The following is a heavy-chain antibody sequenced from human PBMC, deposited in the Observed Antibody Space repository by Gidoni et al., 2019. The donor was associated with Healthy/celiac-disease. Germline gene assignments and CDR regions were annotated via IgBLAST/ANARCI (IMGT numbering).Heavy chain of an antibody. CDR1: GYTFPGYY. Sequence: QVQLVQSGAEVKKPGASVKVSCKASGYTFPGYYMHWVRQAPGQGLEWLGWINPKSGGTNYAQKFQDRVTMTRDTSISTAFMEVSRLRSDDTAVYYCARELYYDSSGYYSYYYYYGMDVWGQGTTVTVSS. CDR2: INPKSGGT. J-gene: IGHJ6*02. D-gene: IGHD3-22*01. V-gene: IGHV1-2*02. CDR3: ARELYYDSSGYYSYYYYYGMDV.